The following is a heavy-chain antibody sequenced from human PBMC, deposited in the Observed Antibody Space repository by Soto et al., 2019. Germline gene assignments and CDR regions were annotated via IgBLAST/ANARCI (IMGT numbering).Heavy chain of an antibody. V-gene: IGHV3-11*01. CDR1: GFTFSDYY. J-gene: IGHJ4*02. Sequence: PGESLRLSCAASGFTFSDYYMSWIRQAPGKGLEWVSYISSSGTTIYYADSVKGRFTISRDNAKNSLYLQMNSLRAEDTAVYYCARTTVVVVARYGGGDYWGQGTLVTVSS. CDR2: ISSSGTTI. CDR3: ARTTVVVVARYGGGDY. D-gene: IGHD2-15*01.